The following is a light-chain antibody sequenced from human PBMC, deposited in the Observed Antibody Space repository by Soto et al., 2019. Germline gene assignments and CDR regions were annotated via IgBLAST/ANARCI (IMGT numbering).Light chain of an antibody. V-gene: IGKV1-5*01. CDR3: QQSHSHPIT. J-gene: IGKJ4*01. CDR1: QSINSW. CDR2: DGS. Sequence: DIQMTQFPPTLSASVGDRVTITCRASQSINSWLAWYHQIPGKAPKLLIYDGSNLEDGVPSKFSGSGYGSEFTLTINLLQTDDSGTYFCQQSHSHPITFGGGTKVDI.